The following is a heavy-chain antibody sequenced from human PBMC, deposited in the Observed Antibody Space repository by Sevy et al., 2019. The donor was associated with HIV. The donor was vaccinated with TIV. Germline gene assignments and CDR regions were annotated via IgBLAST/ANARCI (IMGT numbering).Heavy chain of an antibody. CDR3: TRDKYYYVSGSFDY. J-gene: IGHJ4*01. D-gene: IGHD3-10*01. CDR2: IIAVFGTT. CDR1: GGIFRSNA. V-gene: IGHV1-69*13. Sequence: AAVKVSCKASGGIFRSNAISWVRQAPGQGLERKGGIIAVFGTTNYAQKFQGRVTVSADESRSTAYMELSSLRSEDTAVYYCTRDKYYYVSGSFDYWGQGTQVTVSS.